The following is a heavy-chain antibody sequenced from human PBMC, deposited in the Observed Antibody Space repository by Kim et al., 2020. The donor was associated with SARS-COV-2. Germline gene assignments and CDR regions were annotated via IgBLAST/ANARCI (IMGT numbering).Heavy chain of an antibody. Sequence: SETLSLTCTVSGGSISSYYWSWIRQPPGKGLEWIGYIYYSGSTNYNPSLKSRVTISVDTSKNQFSLKLSSVTAADTAVYYCARGVKSSYAFNYSYYMDVWGKGTTVTVSS. J-gene: IGHJ6*03. CDR2: IYYSGST. V-gene: IGHV4-59*01. CDR1: GGSISSYY. CDR3: ARGVKSSYAFNYSYYMDV. D-gene: IGHD1-26*01.